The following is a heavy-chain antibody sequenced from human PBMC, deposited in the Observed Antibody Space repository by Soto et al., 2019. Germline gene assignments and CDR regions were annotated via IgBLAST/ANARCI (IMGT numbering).Heavy chain of an antibody. J-gene: IGHJ4*02. V-gene: IGHV4-30-4*01. Sequence: QVQLQESGPGLVKPSQTLSLTCTVSGGSISSGNYYWSWIRQPAGKGLEWIGYIYYSGSTYYNPSLKSRVTISVDTSKNQFSLKLSSVTAADTAVYYCARDDFGSSSYFDYWGQGTLVTVFS. D-gene: IGHD6-6*01. CDR2: IYYSGST. CDR3: ARDDFGSSSYFDY. CDR1: GGSISSGNYY.